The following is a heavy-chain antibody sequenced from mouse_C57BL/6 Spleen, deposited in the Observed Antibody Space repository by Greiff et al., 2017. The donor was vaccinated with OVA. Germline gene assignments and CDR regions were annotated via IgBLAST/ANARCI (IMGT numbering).Heavy chain of an antibody. Sequence: VQLKQSGPELVKPGASVKISCKASGYTFTDYYMNWVKQSHGKSLEWIGDINPNNGGTSYNQKFKGKATLTVDKSSSTAYMELRSLTSEDSAVYYCARGTGWFAYWGQGTLVTVSA. CDR3: ARGTGWFAY. V-gene: IGHV1-26*01. CDR2: INPNNGGT. D-gene: IGHD4-1*01. J-gene: IGHJ3*01. CDR1: GYTFTDYY.